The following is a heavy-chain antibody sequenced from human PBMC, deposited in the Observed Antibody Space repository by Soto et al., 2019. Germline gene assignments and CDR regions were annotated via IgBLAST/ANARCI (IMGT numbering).Heavy chain of an antibody. V-gene: IGHV3-23*01. Sequence: EVQLLESGGSLVQPGGSLRLSSAASGFTFSNYVMSWVRQAPGKGLEWVSAMTGVGSDTYYADSAKGRFTISRDNSKNTLYLQMNSLRAEDTADYYGAKGSRDSRPYYFDYWGQGTLVTVSS. CDR2: MTGVGSDT. J-gene: IGHJ4*02. CDR1: GFTFSNYV. D-gene: IGHD3-3*01. CDR3: AKGSRDSRPYYFDY.